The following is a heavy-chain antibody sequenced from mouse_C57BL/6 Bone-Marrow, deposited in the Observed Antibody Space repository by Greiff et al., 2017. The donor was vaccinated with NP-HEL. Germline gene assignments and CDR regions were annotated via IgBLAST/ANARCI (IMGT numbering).Heavy chain of an antibody. D-gene: IGHD2-2*01. CDR1: GYTFPSYG. J-gene: IGHJ3*01. V-gene: IGHV1-81*01. Sequence: VQLQQSGAELARPGASVKLSCKASGYTFPSYGISWVKQRTGQGLEWIGEIYPRSGNTYYNEKFKGKATLTADKSSSTAYMELRSLTSEDSVVYFGAREGVYGSWFRYCGQGTLVTVSA. CDR2: IYPRSGNT. CDR3: AREGVYGSWFRY.